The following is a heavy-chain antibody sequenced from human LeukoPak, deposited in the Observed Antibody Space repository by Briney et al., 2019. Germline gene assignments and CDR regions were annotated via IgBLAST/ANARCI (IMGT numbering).Heavy chain of an antibody. CDR3: ARGDYYDSSGYDDGFDY. V-gene: IGHV1-46*01. J-gene: IGHJ4*02. D-gene: IGHD3-22*01. Sequence: ASVKVSCKASGYTFTSYYMHWVRQAPGQGLEWMGIINPRGGSTSYAQKFQGRVTMTRDTSTSTVYMELSSLRSEDTAVHYCARGDYYDSSGYDDGFDYWGQGTLVTVSS. CDR2: INPRGGST. CDR1: GYTFTSYY.